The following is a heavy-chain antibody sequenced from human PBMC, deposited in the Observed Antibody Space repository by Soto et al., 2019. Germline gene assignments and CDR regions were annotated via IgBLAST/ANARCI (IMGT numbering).Heavy chain of an antibody. CDR2: IWYDGSNK. CDR1: GFTFSSYG. D-gene: IGHD6-19*01. V-gene: IGHV3-33*01. CDR3: ARDIAVADPYWYFDL. Sequence: QVQLVESGGGVVQPGRSLRLSCAAPGFTFSSYGMHWVRQAPGKGLEWVAVIWYDGSNKYYADSVKGRFTISRDNSKNTLYLQMNSLRAEDTAVYYCARDIAVADPYWYFDLWGRGTLVTVSS. J-gene: IGHJ2*01.